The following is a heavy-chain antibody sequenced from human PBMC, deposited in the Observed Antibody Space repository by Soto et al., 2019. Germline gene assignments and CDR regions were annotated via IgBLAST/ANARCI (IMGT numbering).Heavy chain of an antibody. V-gene: IGHV1-69*01. CDR3: ARGDVYYYDSSGYFYYFDY. J-gene: IGHJ4*02. Sequence: QVQLVQSGAEVKKPGSSVKGSCKASGGTFSSYAISWVRQAPGQGLEWMGGIIPIFGTANYAQKFQGRVTITADESTSTAYMELSSLRSEDTAVYYCARGDVYYYDSSGYFYYFDYWGQGTLVTVSS. CDR2: IIPIFGTA. CDR1: GGTFSSYA. D-gene: IGHD3-22*01.